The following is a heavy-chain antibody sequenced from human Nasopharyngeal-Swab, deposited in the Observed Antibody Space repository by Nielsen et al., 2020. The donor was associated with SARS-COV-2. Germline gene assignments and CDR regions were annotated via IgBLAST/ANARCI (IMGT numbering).Heavy chain of an antibody. J-gene: IGHJ5*02. V-gene: IGHV3-9*01. D-gene: IGHD6-13*01. Sequence: SLKISCAASGFTFDDYAMHWVRQAPGKGLEWVSGISWNSGTIGYADSVKGRFTISRDNAKNSLFLQMNSLRTEDTASYYCARDAARSWYNWFDPWGQGTLVTVSS. CDR1: GFTFDDYA. CDR3: ARDAARSWYNWFDP. CDR2: ISWNSGTI.